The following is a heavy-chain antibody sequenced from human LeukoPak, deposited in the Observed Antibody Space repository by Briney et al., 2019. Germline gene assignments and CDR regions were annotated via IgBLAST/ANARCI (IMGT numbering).Heavy chain of an antibody. V-gene: IGHV3-30*18. J-gene: IGHJ4*02. D-gene: IGHD6-19*01. Sequence: PGGSLRLSCAASGFTFSSYGMHWVRQAPGKGLEWVAVISYDGSNKYYVDSVKGRFTISRDNSKNTLYLQMNSLRPEDTAVYYCAKDRGEQWLVTSFDYWGQGTLVTVSS. CDR1: GFTFSSYG. CDR2: ISYDGSNK. CDR3: AKDRGEQWLVTSFDY.